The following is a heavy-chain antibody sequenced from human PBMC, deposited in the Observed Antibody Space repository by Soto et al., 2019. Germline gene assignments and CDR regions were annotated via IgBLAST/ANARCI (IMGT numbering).Heavy chain of an antibody. J-gene: IGHJ4*02. CDR2: IHTDGSTT. Sequence: GSLRLSCAASGFTFGSYWMHWVRQAPGKGLVWVSRIHTDGSTTSYADSVKGRFTISRDNAKNTLYLQMNSLRAEDTAVYYCARASSGWPFDYWGQGTLVTVS. V-gene: IGHV3-74*01. D-gene: IGHD6-19*01. CDR3: ARASSGWPFDY. CDR1: GFTFGSYW.